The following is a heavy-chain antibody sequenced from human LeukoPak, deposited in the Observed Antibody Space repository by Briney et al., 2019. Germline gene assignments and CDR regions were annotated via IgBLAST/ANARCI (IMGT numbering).Heavy chain of an antibody. CDR3: ARDLQYYYDSSGYYHRWFDP. Sequence: GASVKVSCKASGYTFTSYAMHWVRQAPGQRLEWMGWINAGNGNTKYSQKFQGRVTITRDTSASTAYMELSSLRSEDTAVYYCARDLQYYYDSSGYYHRWFDPWGQGTLVTVSS. J-gene: IGHJ5*02. D-gene: IGHD3-22*01. V-gene: IGHV1-3*01. CDR1: GYTFTSYA. CDR2: INAGNGNT.